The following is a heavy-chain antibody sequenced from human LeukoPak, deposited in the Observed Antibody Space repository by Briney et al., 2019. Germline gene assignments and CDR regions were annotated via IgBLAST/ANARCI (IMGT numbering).Heavy chain of an antibody. CDR2: ISSSSTI. D-gene: IGHD3-16*01. CDR1: GFTFSSYS. Sequence: GGSLRLSCAASGFTFSSYSMNWVRQAPGKGLEWVSYISSSSTIYYADSVKGRFTISRDNAKNSLYLQMNSLRAEDTAVYYCARGGTIFNYWGRGTLVTVSS. J-gene: IGHJ4*02. V-gene: IGHV3-48*01. CDR3: ARGGTIFNY.